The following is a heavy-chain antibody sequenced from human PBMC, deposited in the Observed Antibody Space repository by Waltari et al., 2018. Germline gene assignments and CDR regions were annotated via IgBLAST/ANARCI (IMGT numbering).Heavy chain of an antibody. CDR1: GFSFMGYA. CDR3: AKGSRGYTNYFFDY. D-gene: IGHD3-16*02. J-gene: IGHJ4*02. Sequence: EVQLLESAGGVVQPGGALRLSCAASGFSFMGYAMGWVRQAPGEGLEWVASISGSGATPFYADSVKGRFTSVRDNSKDTFYLQMNSLRVDDSAVYYCAKGSRGYTNYFFDYWGQGALVTVSS. CDR2: ISGSGATP. V-gene: IGHV3-23*01.